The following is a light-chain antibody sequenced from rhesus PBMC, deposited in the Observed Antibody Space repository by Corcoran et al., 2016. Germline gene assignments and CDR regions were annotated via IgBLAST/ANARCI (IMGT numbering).Light chain of an antibody. J-gene: IGKJ2*01. CDR2: DAS. Sequence: IQMTQPPSSLSASVGDRVTITCRASQGITNDLAWYQQKPGDTPKLLIYDASRLQSGIPSRFSGSGSGTVCTLTISSLQSEDFATYYCQHYYSTPYSFGQGTKVEI. CDR3: QHYYSTPYS. V-gene: IGKV1-33*02. CDR1: QGITND.